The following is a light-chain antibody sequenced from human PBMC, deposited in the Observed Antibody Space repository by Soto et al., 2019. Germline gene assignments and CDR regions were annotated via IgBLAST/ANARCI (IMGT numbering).Light chain of an antibody. Sequence: EIVMTQSPATLSVSPGERATLSCRASQSVGSNLAWYQLKPGQAPRLLIYGASTRATGIPARFSGSGSGTDVTLTIISLQSEDVAIYFCQQYNNWPPDRTFGQGTKVEIK. CDR1: QSVGSN. CDR2: GAS. V-gene: IGKV3-15*01. CDR3: QQYNNWPPDRT. J-gene: IGKJ1*01.